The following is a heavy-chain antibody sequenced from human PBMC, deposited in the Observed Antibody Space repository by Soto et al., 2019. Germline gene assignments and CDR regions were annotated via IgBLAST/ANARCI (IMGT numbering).Heavy chain of an antibody. CDR2: ISYDGSNK. CDR3: AKGLAYPYYAMAV. V-gene: IGHV3-30*18. J-gene: IGHJ6*02. Sequence: QVQLVESGGGVVQPGRSLRLSCAASGFTFSSYGMHWVGQGPGKGLEWVAIISYDGSNKYYADSVKGRFTISRDNSKNTLYLQMNSLRAEDTAVYYCAKGLAYPYYAMAVWGQGTTVTVSS. CDR1: GFTFSSYG.